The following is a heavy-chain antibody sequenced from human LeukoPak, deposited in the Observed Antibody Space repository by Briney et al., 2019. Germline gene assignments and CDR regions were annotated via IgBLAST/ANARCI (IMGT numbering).Heavy chain of an antibody. J-gene: IGHJ4*02. Sequence: GGSLRLSCAASGFTFSSYAMHWVRQAPGKGLEWVAVISYDGSNKYYADSVKGRFTISRDNSKNTLYLQMNSLRAEDTAVYYCARELSVTTSWDYWGQGTLVTVSS. CDR2: ISYDGSNK. CDR1: GFTFSSYA. CDR3: ARELSVTTSWDY. D-gene: IGHD4-11*01. V-gene: IGHV3-30-3*01.